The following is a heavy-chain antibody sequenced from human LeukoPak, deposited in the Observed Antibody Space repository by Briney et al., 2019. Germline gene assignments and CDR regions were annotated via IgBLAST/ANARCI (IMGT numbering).Heavy chain of an antibody. V-gene: IGHV4-59*01. Sequence: SETLSLTCTVSGGSISSYYWSWIRQPPGKGLEWIGYIYYSGSTNYNPSLKSRVTISVDTSKNQFSLKLSSVTAADTAVYYCARVLSKTIFGVARTYYYYYMDVWGKGTTVTVSS. J-gene: IGHJ6*03. CDR1: GGSISSYY. CDR2: IYYSGST. D-gene: IGHD3-3*01. CDR3: ARVLSKTIFGVARTYYYYYMDV.